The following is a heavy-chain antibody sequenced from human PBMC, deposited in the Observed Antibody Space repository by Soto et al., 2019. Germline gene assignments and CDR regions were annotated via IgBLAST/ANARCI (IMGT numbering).Heavy chain of an antibody. J-gene: IGHJ4*02. V-gene: IGHV1-18*01. CDR1: GYTFTSYG. Sequence: GASVKVSCKASGYTFTSYGISWVRQAPGQGLEWMGWISAYNGNTNYAQKLQGRVTMTTDTSTSTAYMELRSLRSDDTAVYYCARDSFYCSSTSCSTHFDYWGQGPLVTVSS. CDR3: ARDSFYCSSTSCSTHFDY. CDR2: ISAYNGNT. D-gene: IGHD2-2*01.